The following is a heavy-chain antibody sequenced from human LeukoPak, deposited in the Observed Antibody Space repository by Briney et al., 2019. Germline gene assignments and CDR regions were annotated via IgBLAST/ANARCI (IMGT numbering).Heavy chain of an antibody. J-gene: IGHJ5*02. D-gene: IGHD3-10*01. V-gene: IGHV3-21*01. CDR1: GFTFSTYS. CDR2: IGGSSSSI. CDR3: ARELADGSQRFDP. Sequence: KTGGSLRLSCTASGFTFSTYSMNWVRQAPGKGLEWVSSIGGSSSSIYYADSVKGRFTISRDNAKNSLYLRMNSLRVEDTAVYYCARELADGSQRFDPWGQGTLVTVSS.